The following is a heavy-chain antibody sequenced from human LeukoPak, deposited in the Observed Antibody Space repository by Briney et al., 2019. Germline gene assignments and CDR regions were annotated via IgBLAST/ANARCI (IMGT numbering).Heavy chain of an antibody. CDR1: GGSFSGYY. CDR2: IKQDGSEK. D-gene: IGHD6-19*01. Sequence: ETLSLTCAVYGGSFSGYYWSWIRQPPGKGLEWVANIKQDGSEKYYVDSVKGRFTISRDNAKNSLYLQMNSLRAEDTAVYYCARDSSSGSDDAFDIWGQGTMVTVSS. V-gene: IGHV3-7*01. CDR3: ARDSSSGSDDAFDI. J-gene: IGHJ3*02.